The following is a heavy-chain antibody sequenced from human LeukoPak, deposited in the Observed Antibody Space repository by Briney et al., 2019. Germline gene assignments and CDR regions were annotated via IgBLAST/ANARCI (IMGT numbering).Heavy chain of an antibody. D-gene: IGHD5-12*01. CDR2: ISYDGSNK. CDR1: GFTFSSYG. V-gene: IGHV3-30*18. Sequence: GGSLRLSCAASGFTFSSYGMHWVRQAPGKGLEWVAVISYDGSNKYYADSVKGRFTISRDNSKNTLYLQMNSLRAEDTAVYYCANMEVDIVATIIPPGYWGQGTLVTVSS. CDR3: ANMEVDIVATIIPPGY. J-gene: IGHJ4*02.